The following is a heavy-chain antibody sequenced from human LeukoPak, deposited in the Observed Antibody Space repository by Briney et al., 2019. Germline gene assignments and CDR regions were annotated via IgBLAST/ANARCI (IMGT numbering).Heavy chain of an antibody. CDR3: ARGGRGSAAVVAPRSFDI. J-gene: IGHJ3*02. V-gene: IGHV3-53*01. CDR2: TYTGGNS. CDR1: GFTFSTYT. Sequence: GGSLRLSCAASGFTFSTYTIHWVCQAPGKGLEWVSVTYTGGNSYYADSVKGRFIISRDISKNTLYLQMNSLRAEDSALHYCARGGRGSAAVVAPRSFDIWGQGTMVTVSS. D-gene: IGHD3-22*01.